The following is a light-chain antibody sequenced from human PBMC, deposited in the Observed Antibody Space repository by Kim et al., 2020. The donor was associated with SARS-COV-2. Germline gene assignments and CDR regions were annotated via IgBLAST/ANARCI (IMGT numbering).Light chain of an antibody. J-gene: IGKJ4*01. CDR3: QQRSNWLT. Sequence: SLSPGESAPLACRASQGVSSYVAWYQQKPGQAPRLLIYDASNRATGIPARFSGSGSGTDFTLAISSLEPEDFAVYYCQQRSNWLTFGGGTKVDIK. CDR1: QGVSSY. CDR2: DAS. V-gene: IGKV3-11*01.